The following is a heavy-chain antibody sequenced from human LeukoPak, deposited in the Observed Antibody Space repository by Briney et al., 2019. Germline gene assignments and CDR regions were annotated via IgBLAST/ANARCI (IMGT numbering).Heavy chain of an antibody. CDR2: ISGDGGST. J-gene: IGHJ4*02. Sequence: GGSLRLSCAASGFTFDDYAMHWVRQAPGKGLEWVSLISGDGGSTYYADSVKGRFTISRDNSKNSLYLQMNRLRTEDTALYYCAVHPYYDFWSGYCNYFDYWGQGTLVTVSS. D-gene: IGHD3-3*01. CDR1: GFTFDDYA. CDR3: AVHPYYDFWSGYCNYFDY. V-gene: IGHV3-43*02.